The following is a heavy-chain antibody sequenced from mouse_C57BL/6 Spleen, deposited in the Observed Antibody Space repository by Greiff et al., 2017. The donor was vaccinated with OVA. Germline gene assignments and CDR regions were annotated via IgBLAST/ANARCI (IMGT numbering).Heavy chain of an antibody. CDR3: TRTGNRVEVDD. D-gene: IGHD1-1*01. Sequence: EVQVVESGTVLARPGASVKMSCKTSGYTFTSYWMHWVKQRPGQGLEWIGAIYPGNSDTSYNQKFKGKAKRTAVKSASTAYMELSRLPNEDSAVFYSTRTGNRVEVDDWGQGTTLTVSS. V-gene: IGHV1-5*01. CDR1: GYTFTSYW. CDR2: IYPGNSDT. J-gene: IGHJ2*01.